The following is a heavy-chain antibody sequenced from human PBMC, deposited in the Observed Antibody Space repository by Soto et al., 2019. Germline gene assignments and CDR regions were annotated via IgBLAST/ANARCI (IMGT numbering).Heavy chain of an antibody. D-gene: IGHD5-12*01. Sequence: SVKVSCKASGGTFSSYAISCVPQAPGQGLQWMGGSIRIFGTANYAQKFQGRVTITADKSTSTAYMERSSLRSEDTAVNYCARGGYVEMATTLLYCGMDVWGRGTRATVSS. V-gene: IGHV1-69*06. CDR3: ARGGYVEMATTLLYCGMDV. J-gene: IGHJ6*02. CDR1: GGTFSSYA. CDR2: SIRIFGTA.